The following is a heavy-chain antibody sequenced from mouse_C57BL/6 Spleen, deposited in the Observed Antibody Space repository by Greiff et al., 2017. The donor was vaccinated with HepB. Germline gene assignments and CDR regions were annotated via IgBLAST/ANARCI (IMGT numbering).Heavy chain of an antibody. CDR2: IYPGSGST. Sequence: QVQLKQSGAELARPGASVKLSCKASGYTFTSYGISWVKQRTGQGLEWIGDIYPGSGSTNYNEKFKSKATLTVDTSSSTAYMQLSSLTSEDSAVYYCARGYGSSYDYWGQGTTLTVSS. CDR1: GYTFTSYG. CDR3: ARGYGSSYDY. V-gene: IGHV1-81*01. D-gene: IGHD1-1*01. J-gene: IGHJ2*01.